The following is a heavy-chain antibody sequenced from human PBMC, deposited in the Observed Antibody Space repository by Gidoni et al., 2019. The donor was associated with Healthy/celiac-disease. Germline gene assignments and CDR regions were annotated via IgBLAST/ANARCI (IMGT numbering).Heavy chain of an antibody. CDR3: ARGRSLNYYDSSGYYDY. V-gene: IGHV4-34*01. D-gene: IGHD3-22*01. J-gene: IGHJ4*02. Sequence: QVQLQQWGAGLLKPSETLSRNCAVYGGSFSGYYWSWLRQPPGKGLEWIVDINHSGSTNYNPSLKSRVTISVDTSNNQFSLKLSSVTAADTAVYYCARGRSLNYYDSSGYYDYWGQGTLFTVSS. CDR1: GGSFSGYY. CDR2: INHSGST.